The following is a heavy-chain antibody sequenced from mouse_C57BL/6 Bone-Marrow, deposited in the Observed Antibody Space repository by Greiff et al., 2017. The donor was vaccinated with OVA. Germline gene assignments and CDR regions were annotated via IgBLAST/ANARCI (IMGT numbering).Heavy chain of an antibody. J-gene: IGHJ1*03. CDR3: ARGTVVPTGLWYFDV. V-gene: IGHV1-81*01. Sequence: QVQLQQSGAELARPGASVKLSCKASGYTFTSYGISWVKQRTGQGLEWIGEIYPRSGNTYYNEKFKGKATLTADKSSSTAYMELRSLTSEDSAVYFCARGTVVPTGLWYFDVWGTGTTVTVSS. CDR1: GYTFTSYG. CDR2: IYPRSGNT. D-gene: IGHD1-1*01.